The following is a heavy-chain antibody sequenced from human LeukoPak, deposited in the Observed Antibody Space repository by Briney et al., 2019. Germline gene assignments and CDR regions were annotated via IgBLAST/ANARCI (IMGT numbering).Heavy chain of an antibody. CDR1: GGSISGYF. Sequence: SETLSLTCTVSGGSISGYFWGWIRLPPGKGLEYIGYIYYTGSTKYNPSLESRVTISVDTSKNQFSLQLTSVTAADMAVYYCARDPPGSGSYYDYWGQGTLVTVSS. CDR3: ARDPPGSGSYYDY. V-gene: IGHV4-59*01. D-gene: IGHD3-10*01. CDR2: IYYTGST. J-gene: IGHJ4*02.